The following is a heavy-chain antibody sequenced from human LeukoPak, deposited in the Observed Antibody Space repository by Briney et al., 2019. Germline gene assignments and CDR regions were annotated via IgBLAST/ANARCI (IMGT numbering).Heavy chain of an antibody. J-gene: IGHJ4*02. Sequence: GGSLRLSCAASGFTFSSYAMSWVRQAPGKGLERVSAISGSGGSTYYADSVKGRFTISRDNSKNTLYLQMNSLRAEDAAVYYCAKSTGYSYGREDYWGQGTLVTVSS. CDR3: AKSTGYSYGREDY. CDR1: GFTFSSYA. CDR2: ISGSGGST. D-gene: IGHD5-18*01. V-gene: IGHV3-23*01.